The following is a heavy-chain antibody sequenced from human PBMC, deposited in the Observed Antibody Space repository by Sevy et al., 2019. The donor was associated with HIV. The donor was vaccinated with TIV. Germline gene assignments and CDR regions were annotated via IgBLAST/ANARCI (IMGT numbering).Heavy chain of an antibody. J-gene: IGHJ1*01. D-gene: IGHD1-26*01. V-gene: IGHV3-23*01. CDR3: AKLVGARPDEYFQH. CDR1: GFTFSSYA. Sequence: GESLKISCAASGFTFSSYAMSWVRQAPGKGLEGVSAISGSGGSTYYADSVKGRFTISRDNSKNTLYLQMNSLRAEDTAVYYCAKLVGARPDEYFQHWGQGTLVTVSS. CDR2: ISGSGGST.